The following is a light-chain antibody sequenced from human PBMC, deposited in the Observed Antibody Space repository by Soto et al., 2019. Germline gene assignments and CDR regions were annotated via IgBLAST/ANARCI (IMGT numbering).Light chain of an antibody. CDR1: SSDVGRYNY. CDR2: EVS. CDR3: SSYTTSSPYV. V-gene: IGLV2-14*01. Sequence: QSALTQPASVCESPGQSITISCTGTSSDVGRYNYVSWYQQHPGKAPKLMIYEVSNRPSGVSNRFSGSKSGNTASLTISGLQAEDEADYYCSSYTTSSPYVFGTGTKLTVL. J-gene: IGLJ1*01.